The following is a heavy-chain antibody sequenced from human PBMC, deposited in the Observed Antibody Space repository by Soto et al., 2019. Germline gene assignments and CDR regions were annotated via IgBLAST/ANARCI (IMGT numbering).Heavy chain of an antibody. D-gene: IGHD6-19*01. V-gene: IGHV3-53*01. CDR2: IHSDGST. CDR1: GFTVSDS. J-gene: IGHJ4*02. CDR3: ARDASGPFDY. Sequence: GGSLRLSCSVAGFTVSDSMSWVRQAPGKGLECVSFIHSDGSTRYTDSVRGRFTISRDNSKNTLYLQMDRLRVDDTAVYFCARDASGPFDYWGQGTLVTVSS.